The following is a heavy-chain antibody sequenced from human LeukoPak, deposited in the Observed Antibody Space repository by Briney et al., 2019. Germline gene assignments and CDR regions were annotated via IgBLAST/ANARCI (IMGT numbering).Heavy chain of an antibody. D-gene: IGHD1-26*01. CDR2: INPNSGGT. Sequence: ASVKVSCKASGYTLTGYYMHWVRQAPGQGLEWMGRINPNSGGTNYAQKFQGRVTMTRDTSISTAYMELSSLRSEDTAVYYCATALVDVHGKDYWGQGTLVTVSS. CDR3: ATALVDVHGKDY. CDR1: GYTLTGYY. V-gene: IGHV1-2*06. J-gene: IGHJ4*02.